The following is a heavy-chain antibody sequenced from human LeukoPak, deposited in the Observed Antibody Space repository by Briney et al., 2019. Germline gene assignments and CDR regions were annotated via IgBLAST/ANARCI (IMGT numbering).Heavy chain of an antibody. CDR2: ISASGSTI. V-gene: IGHV3-48*03. J-gene: IGHJ6*02. Sequence: GGSLRLSCAASAFTFSSYEMNWVRQAPGQGLEWVSYISASGSTIYHADSVNGRFTISRDNAKNSLYLQMSSLRAEDTAVYYCARVSPYYYGSGSFPQGNYYFGMDVWGQGTTVTVSS. CDR1: AFTFSSYE. D-gene: IGHD3-10*01. CDR3: ARVSPYYYGSGSFPQGNYYFGMDV.